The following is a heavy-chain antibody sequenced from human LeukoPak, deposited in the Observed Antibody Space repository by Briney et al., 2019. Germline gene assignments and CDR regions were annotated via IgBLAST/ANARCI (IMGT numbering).Heavy chain of an antibody. V-gene: IGHV3-9*01. CDR1: GFTFDDYA. CDR3: AKHASEGSGSYTFDY. D-gene: IGHD3-10*01. Sequence: PGRSLGLSCAASGFTFDDYATHWVRQAPEKVLEWVSGMSWNSGSIGYADSVKGRYTSSTDNTKNSPYLQKNSLRAQSTALYYGAKHASEGSGSYTFDYWGQGTLVTVSS. J-gene: IGHJ4*02. CDR2: MSWNSGSI.